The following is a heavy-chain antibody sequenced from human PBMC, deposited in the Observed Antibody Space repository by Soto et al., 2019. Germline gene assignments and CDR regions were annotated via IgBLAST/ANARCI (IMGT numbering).Heavy chain of an antibody. CDR3: AREAGYQETTGQQLPDC. CDR2: ISGSGGST. D-gene: IGHD6-13*01. CDR1: GFTFSSYA. V-gene: IGHV3-23*01. J-gene: IGHJ4*02. Sequence: GXSLRLSCAASGFTFSSYALSWFRQAPVKGLEWVSAISGSGGSTYYADSVKGRFTISRDNSKNTLYLQMNSLRAEDTAVYYCAREAGYQETTGQQLPDCWGQGIMVTVSS.